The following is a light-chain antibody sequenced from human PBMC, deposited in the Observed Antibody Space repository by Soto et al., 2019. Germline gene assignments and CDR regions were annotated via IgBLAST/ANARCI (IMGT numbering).Light chain of an antibody. Sequence: QSALTQPASVSGSPGQSITISCTGTSSDVGGYNYVSWYQQHPGKAPKFMIYDVSNRPSGVSNRFSGSKSGNTASLTISGLQAEYEADYYFSSYTTSNTRQIVFGTGTKLTVL. J-gene: IGLJ1*01. V-gene: IGLV2-14*01. CDR2: DVS. CDR1: SSDVGGYNY. CDR3: SSYTTSNTRQIV.